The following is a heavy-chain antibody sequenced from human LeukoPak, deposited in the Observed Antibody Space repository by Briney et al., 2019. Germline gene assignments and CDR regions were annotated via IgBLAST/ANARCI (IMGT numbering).Heavy chain of an antibody. CDR2: ISATGSTT. CDR1: GFTFSTYA. V-gene: IGHV3-23*01. D-gene: IGHD3-22*01. Sequence: AGGSLRLSCAASGFTFSTYAMTWVRQAPGKGLESVSLISATGSTTYYAESVRGRFTISRDNSKNTLYLQMISLRAEDTAVYYCARGQFRLSDYDSSGFDYWGQGTLVTVSS. CDR3: ARGQFRLSDYDSSGFDY. J-gene: IGHJ4*02.